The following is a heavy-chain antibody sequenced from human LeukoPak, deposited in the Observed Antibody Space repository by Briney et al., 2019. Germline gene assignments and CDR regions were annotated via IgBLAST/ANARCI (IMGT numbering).Heavy chain of an antibody. Sequence: ASVKVSCKVSGYTLTELSMHCVRQAPGKGLEWMGGFDPEDGETIYAQKFQGRVTMTEDTSTDTAYMELSSLRSEDTAVYYCATDLSVGDYPWFDPWGQGTLVTVSS. V-gene: IGHV1-24*01. CDR2: FDPEDGET. CDR1: GYTLTELS. CDR3: ATDLSVGDYPWFDP. J-gene: IGHJ5*02. D-gene: IGHD4-17*01.